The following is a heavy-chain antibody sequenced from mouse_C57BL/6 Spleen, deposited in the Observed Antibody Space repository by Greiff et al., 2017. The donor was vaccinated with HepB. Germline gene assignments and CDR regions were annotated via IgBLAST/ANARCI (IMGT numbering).Heavy chain of an antibody. CDR3: AREEVRGSYSGAMDY. CDR2: INYDGSST. CDR1: GFTFSDYY. J-gene: IGHJ4*01. V-gene: IGHV5-16*01. Sequence: EVLLVESEGGLVQPGSSMKLSCTASGFTFSDYYMAWVRQVPEKGLEWVANINYDGSSTYYLDSLKSRFTISRDNAKNILYLQMSSLKSEDTATYYCAREEVRGSYSGAMDYWGQGTSVTVSS. D-gene: IGHD1-1*02.